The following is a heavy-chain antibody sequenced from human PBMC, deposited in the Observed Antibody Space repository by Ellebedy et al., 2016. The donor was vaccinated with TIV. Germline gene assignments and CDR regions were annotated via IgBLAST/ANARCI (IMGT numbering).Heavy chain of an antibody. D-gene: IGHD3-16*01. Sequence: PGGSLRLSCIVSEFTFSNYGMSWVRQSPGKGLEWVSAIRASGDTTYYAESVKGRFTISRDNSKNTLYLQMDSLKVDDTAMDYCAKGLGPYATAPDYWGQGTLVTVSS. CDR1: EFTFSNYG. V-gene: IGHV3-23*01. CDR3: AKGLGPYATAPDY. J-gene: IGHJ4*02. CDR2: IRASGDTT.